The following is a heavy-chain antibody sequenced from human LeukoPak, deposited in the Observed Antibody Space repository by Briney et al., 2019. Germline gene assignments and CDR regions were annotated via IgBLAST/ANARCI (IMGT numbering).Heavy chain of an antibody. D-gene: IGHD7-27*01. CDR2: ISAYNGNT. Sequence: ASVKVSCKASGYTFTSYGISWVRQAPGQGLEWMGWISAYNGNTNYAQKLQGRVTMTRNTSISTVYMELSSLRSEDTAVYYCARGPRNWGFDYLGQGTLVTVSS. J-gene: IGHJ4*02. CDR3: ARGPRNWGFDY. V-gene: IGHV1-18*01. CDR1: GYTFTSYG.